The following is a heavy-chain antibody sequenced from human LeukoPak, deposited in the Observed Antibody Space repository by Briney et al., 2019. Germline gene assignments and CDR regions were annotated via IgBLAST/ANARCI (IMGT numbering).Heavy chain of an antibody. D-gene: IGHD1-26*01. CDR3: ASVASGSYYDKYYHGMDV. CDR1: GGSISSYY. CDR2: IYYSGST. V-gene: IGHV4-59*08. Sequence: SETLSLTCTVSGGSISSYYWSWIRQPPGKGLEWIGYIYYSGSTNYNPFLKSRVTISVDTSKNQFSLKLSSVTAADTAVYYCASVASGSYYDKYYHGMDVWGQGTTVTVSS. J-gene: IGHJ6*02.